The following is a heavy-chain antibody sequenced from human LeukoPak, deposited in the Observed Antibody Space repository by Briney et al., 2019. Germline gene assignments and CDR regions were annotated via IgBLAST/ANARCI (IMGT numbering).Heavy chain of an antibody. CDR1: VLTLTNYA. CDR3: ARGHNSGSHYYMDV. J-gene: IGHJ6*03. V-gene: IGHV3-23*01. CDR2: FTGGGGGA. D-gene: IGHD6-19*01. Sequence: GRTLSLSCAASVLTLTNYALTWVGEAAGTGREGGCGFTGGGGGAYYADSVQGRFTISRDDSMNTLSLQMNSLRGDDTAIYYCARGHNSGSHYYMDVWGKGTTVTVSS.